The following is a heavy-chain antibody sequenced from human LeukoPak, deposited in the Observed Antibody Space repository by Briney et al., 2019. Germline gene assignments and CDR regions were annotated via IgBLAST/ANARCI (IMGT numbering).Heavy chain of an antibody. D-gene: IGHD1-1*01. CDR3: AKGQELDDGVFDS. Sequence: GGSLRLSCAASGFTFSSIAMTWVRQAPGKGLEWVSTIRSNGETTYNADSVKGRFTISRDDSKKTLYLQLNSLRVEDTAIYYCAKGQELDDGVFDSWGQGTLVTVSS. J-gene: IGHJ4*02. V-gene: IGHV3-23*01. CDR2: IRSNGETT. CDR1: GFTFSSIA.